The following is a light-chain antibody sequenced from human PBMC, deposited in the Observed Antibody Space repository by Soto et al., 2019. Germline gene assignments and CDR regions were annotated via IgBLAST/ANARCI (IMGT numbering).Light chain of an antibody. CDR2: GAS. CDR3: QQYGSSGT. J-gene: IGKJ1*01. Sequence: ETVMTQSAATLPVSPGERATLSCRASQSVSNNYLAWYQQKPGQAPRLLIYGASNRATGIPDRFSGSGSGTDFTLTISRLEPEDFAVYYCQQYGSSGTFGQGTKVDIK. CDR1: QSVSNNY. V-gene: IGKV3-20*01.